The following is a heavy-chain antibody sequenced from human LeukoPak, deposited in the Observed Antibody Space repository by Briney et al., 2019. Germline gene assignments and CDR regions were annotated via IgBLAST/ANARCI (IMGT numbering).Heavy chain of an antibody. CDR2: ISGSGGST. J-gene: IGHJ3*02. Sequence: GGSLILSCAASGFTFSNYAMTWVRQAPGKGLERVSAISGSGGSTYYADSVKGRFTISRDNSKNTLYLQMNSLRAEDTAIYYCAEEGENYAFDIWGQGTMVTVSS. CDR3: AEEGENYAFDI. D-gene: IGHD2-21*01. V-gene: IGHV3-23*01. CDR1: GFTFSNYA.